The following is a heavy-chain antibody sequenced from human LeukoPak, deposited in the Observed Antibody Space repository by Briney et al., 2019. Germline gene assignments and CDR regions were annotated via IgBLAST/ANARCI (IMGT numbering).Heavy chain of an antibody. CDR1: GGSFSGYY. D-gene: IGHD2-15*01. V-gene: IGHV4-34*01. CDR2: INRSGST. CDR3: ARAWSSGGYHDY. J-gene: IGHJ4*02. Sequence: SETLSLTCAVYGGSFSGYYWSWFRQPPGKGLEWIGEINRSGSTNYNPSLKSRFTISVDTSKNQFSLKLNSATAADTAVYYCARAWSSGGYHDYWGQGALVTVSS.